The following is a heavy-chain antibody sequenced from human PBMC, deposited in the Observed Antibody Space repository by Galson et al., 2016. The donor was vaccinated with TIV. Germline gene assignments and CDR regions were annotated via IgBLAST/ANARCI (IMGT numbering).Heavy chain of an antibody. Sequence: CAISGDSVSSTSAAWNWIRQSPSRGLEWLGRTYYRSTWYNDYAASLKRRITINPDTSKNQFSLQLTSVTPEDAAVYYCARGAPSVFGVSMTLDYWGQGTLGTVSS. J-gene: IGHJ4*02. CDR1: GDSVSSTSAA. CDR2: TYYRSTWYN. D-gene: IGHD3-3*01. CDR3: ARGAPSVFGVSMTLDY. V-gene: IGHV6-1*01.